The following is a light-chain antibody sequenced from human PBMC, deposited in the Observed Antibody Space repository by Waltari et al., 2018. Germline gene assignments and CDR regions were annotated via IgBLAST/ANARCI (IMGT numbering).Light chain of an antibody. J-gene: IGKJ5*01. V-gene: IGKV3-11*01. CDR2: DAS. CDR1: QSVGSS. Sequence: EIVLTQSPVTLSLAPGERATLSCWASQSVGSSLAWYQQKPGQAPRPLRYDASNRATGVPARVNGSGSGTDFTLTIISLQSEDSAVYYCQQRSNWPPITFGQGTRLEIK. CDR3: QQRSNWPPIT.